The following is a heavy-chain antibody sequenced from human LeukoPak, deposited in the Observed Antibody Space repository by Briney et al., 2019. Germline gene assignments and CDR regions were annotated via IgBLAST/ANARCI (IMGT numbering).Heavy chain of an antibody. D-gene: IGHD2-21*02. CDR2: INHSGST. CDR3: ARSRPIVVVTARVHYFDY. J-gene: IGHJ4*02. Sequence: GSLRLSCTVSGFTVSSNSMSWIRQPPGKGLEWIGEINHSGSTNYNPSLKSRVTISVDTSKNQFSLKLSSVTAADTAVYYCARSRPIVVVTARVHYFDYWGQGTLVTVSS. CDR1: GFTVSSNS. V-gene: IGHV4-34*01.